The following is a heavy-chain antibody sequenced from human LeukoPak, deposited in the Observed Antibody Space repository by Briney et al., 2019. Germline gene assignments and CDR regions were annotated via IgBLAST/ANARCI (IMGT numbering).Heavy chain of an antibody. CDR1: GYTFTSYY. Sequence: ASVKVSCKASGYTFTSYYMHWVRQAPGQGLEWMGWINPNSGGTNYAQKFQGRVTMTRDTSISTAYMELSRLRSDDTAVYYCAREPLYDSSGYYDYWGQGTLVTVSS. J-gene: IGHJ4*02. CDR3: AREPLYDSSGYYDY. V-gene: IGHV1-2*02. CDR2: INPNSGGT. D-gene: IGHD3-22*01.